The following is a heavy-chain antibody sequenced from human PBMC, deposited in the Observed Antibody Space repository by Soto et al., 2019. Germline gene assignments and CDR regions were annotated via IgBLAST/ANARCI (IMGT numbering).Heavy chain of an antibody. V-gene: IGHV3-23*01. D-gene: IGHD4-17*01. J-gene: IGHJ5*02. CDR3: AKDSDYGGTYNWFDP. Sequence: PGGSLRLSCAVSGFAFSSHAMSWVRQAPGKGLEWVSSITAGGYSTYYADSVKGRFAISRDNSKNTLYLQMNSLKVEDTAVYYCAKDSDYGGTYNWFDPWGQGTLVTVSS. CDR2: ITAGGYST. CDR1: GFAFSSHA.